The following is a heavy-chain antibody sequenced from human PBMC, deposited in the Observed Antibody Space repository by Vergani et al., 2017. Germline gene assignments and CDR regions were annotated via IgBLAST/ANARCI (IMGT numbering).Heavy chain of an antibody. V-gene: IGHV3-66*02. CDR2: IYSGGST. CDR3: ARGGGSMVRGVITS. D-gene: IGHD3-10*01. CDR1: GFTVSSNY. Sequence: EVQLVESGGGLVQPGGSLRLSCAASGFTVSSNYMSWVRQAPGKGLEWVSVIYSGGSTYYADSVKGRFTISGDNSKNTLYLQMNSLRAEDTAVYYCARGGGSMVRGVITSWGQGTLVTVSS. J-gene: IGHJ4*02.